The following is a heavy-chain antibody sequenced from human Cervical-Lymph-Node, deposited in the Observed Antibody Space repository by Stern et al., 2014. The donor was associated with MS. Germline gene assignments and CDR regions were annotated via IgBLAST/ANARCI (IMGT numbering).Heavy chain of an antibody. Sequence: VQLVESGPEVKNPGASVKVSCKASGYTFTTFGVNWVRQAPGQGLEWMGWISTYNDKTTYAQKFQGRVIMSTDTSTSTAYMEMRSLRSYDTAIYYCARDLRVLGTTGWFDPWGQGTLVTVSS. CDR1: GYTFTTFG. D-gene: IGHD1-7*01. CDR3: ARDLRVLGTTGWFDP. J-gene: IGHJ5*02. CDR2: ISTYNDKT. V-gene: IGHV1-18*01.